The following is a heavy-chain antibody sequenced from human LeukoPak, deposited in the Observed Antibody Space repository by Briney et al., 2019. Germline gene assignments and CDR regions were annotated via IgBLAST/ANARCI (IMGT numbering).Heavy chain of an antibody. D-gene: IGHD3-10*01. V-gene: IGHV3-23*01. CDR3: VRGKANYGSGSDV. CDR1: GFTFSNYA. J-gene: IGHJ6*04. Sequence: PGGSLRLSCAASGFTFSNYAMSWVRQAPGKGLEWVSAISGSGGSTYYADSVKGRFTISRDNSKNTLYLQMNSLRVEDTAVYYCVRGKANYGSGSDVWGKGTTVTVSS. CDR2: ISGSGGST.